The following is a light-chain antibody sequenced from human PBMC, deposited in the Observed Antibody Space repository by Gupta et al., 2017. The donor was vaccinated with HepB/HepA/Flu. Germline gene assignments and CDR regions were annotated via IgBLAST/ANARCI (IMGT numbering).Light chain of an antibody. CDR1: QSVLYSSNNKNN. Sequence: DIVMTQSPDSLAVSLGERATINCKSSQSVLYSSNNKNNLAGFQQKPGQPPKLLIYWASIRESGVPDRFSGSGSGTDFNLTISSLQAEDVAVYYCQQDYSIPCSFGQGTKLEIK. CDR3: QQDYSIPCS. J-gene: IGKJ2*04. V-gene: IGKV4-1*01. CDR2: WAS.